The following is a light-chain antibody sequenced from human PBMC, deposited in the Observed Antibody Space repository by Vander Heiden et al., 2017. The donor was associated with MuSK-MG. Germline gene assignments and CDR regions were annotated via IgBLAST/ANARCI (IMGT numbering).Light chain of an antibody. CDR2: QAS. CDR1: QSIDRW. CDR3: QQDNDYRT. V-gene: IGKV1-5*03. Sequence: GDRVTITCRASQSIDRWMAWYQQKPGKAPKLLIYQASTLENGVPSRFSGSGSGTQFTLTSSSLQPDDFATYYCQQDNDYRTFGQGTKLEIK. J-gene: IGKJ2*01.